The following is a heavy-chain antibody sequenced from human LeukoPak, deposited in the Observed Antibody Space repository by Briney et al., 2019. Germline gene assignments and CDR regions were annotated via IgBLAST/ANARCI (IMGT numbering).Heavy chain of an antibody. Sequence: PGGSLRLSCAASGFTFSSYGMHWVRQAPGKGLEWVAVIWYDGSNKYYADSVKGRFTISRDNSKNTLFLQMNSLRAEDTAVYYCARDRFHSSSRYRHLDYWGQGTLVTVSS. V-gene: IGHV3-33*01. CDR2: IWYDGSNK. D-gene: IGHD6-13*01. CDR3: ARDRFHSSSRYRHLDY. CDR1: GFTFSSYG. J-gene: IGHJ4*02.